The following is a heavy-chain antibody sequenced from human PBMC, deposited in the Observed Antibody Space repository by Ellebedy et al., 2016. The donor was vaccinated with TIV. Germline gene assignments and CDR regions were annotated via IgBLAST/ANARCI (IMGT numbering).Heavy chain of an antibody. CDR2: IKQDGSEK. J-gene: IGHJ2*01. D-gene: IGHD3-22*01. Sequence: GESLKISXAASGFSFSSYWMSWVRQAPGKGLEWVANIKQDGSEKYYVDSVKGRFTISRDNAKNSLYLQMNSLRAEDTAVYYCARDAAPVGGYYDSSGYYYDWYFDLWGRGTLVTVSS. V-gene: IGHV3-7*01. CDR1: GFSFSSYW. CDR3: ARDAAPVGGYYDSSGYYYDWYFDL.